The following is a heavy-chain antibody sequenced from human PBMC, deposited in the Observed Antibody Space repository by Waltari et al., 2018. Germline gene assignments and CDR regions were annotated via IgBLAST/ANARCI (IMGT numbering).Heavy chain of an antibody. D-gene: IGHD6-19*01. Sequence: EVQLVESGGVVVQPGGSLRLSCAASGFTFDDYTMHWVRHAPGKGLEWVSLISWDGGSTYYADSVKGRFTISRDNSKNSLYLQMNSLRTEDTALYYCAKAQVAGHYYYYYGMDVWGQGTTVTVSS. CDR1: GFTFDDYT. J-gene: IGHJ6*02. CDR2: ISWDGGST. V-gene: IGHV3-43*01. CDR3: AKAQVAGHYYYYYGMDV.